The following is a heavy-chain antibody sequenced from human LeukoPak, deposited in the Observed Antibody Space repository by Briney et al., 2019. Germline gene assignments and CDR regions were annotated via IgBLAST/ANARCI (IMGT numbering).Heavy chain of an antibody. CDR2: IYYSGST. V-gene: IGHV4-59*08. CDR3: ARLRVAQGWFDP. J-gene: IGHJ5*02. D-gene: IGHD5-12*01. CDR1: GGSISSYY. Sequence: SETLSLTYTVSGGSISSYYWSWIRQPPGKGLEWIGYIYYSGSTYYNPSLKSRVTISVDTSKNQFSLKLSSVTAADTAVYYCARLRVAQGWFDPWGQGTLVTVSS.